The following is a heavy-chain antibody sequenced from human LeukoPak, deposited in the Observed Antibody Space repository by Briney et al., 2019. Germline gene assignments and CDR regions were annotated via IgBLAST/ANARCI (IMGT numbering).Heavy chain of an antibody. CDR3: AKDPTGRELTRFDY. J-gene: IGHJ4*02. CDR1: GFTFNNDW. D-gene: IGHD1-1*01. V-gene: IGHV3-74*01. CDR2: ISSDGTTT. Sequence: GGSLRLSCAVSGFTFNNDWMHWVRQAPGKGLLWVSRISSDGTTTNYADSVKGRFTISRDNSKNTLYLQMNSLRAEDTAVYYCAKDPTGRELTRFDYWGQGTLVTVSS.